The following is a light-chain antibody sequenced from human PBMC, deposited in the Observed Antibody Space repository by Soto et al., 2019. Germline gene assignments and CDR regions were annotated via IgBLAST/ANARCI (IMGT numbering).Light chain of an antibody. Sequence: QSALTQPASVSGSPGQSITISCTGTSSDIGDYNFVSRYQQHPGKVPKLMIYAVSDRPSGVSSRFSGSKSGNTASLTISGLQAEDEADYYCASYTSSSTLYVFGTGTKLTVL. V-gene: IGLV2-14*03. J-gene: IGLJ1*01. CDR3: ASYTSSSTLYV. CDR2: AVS. CDR1: SSDIGDYNF.